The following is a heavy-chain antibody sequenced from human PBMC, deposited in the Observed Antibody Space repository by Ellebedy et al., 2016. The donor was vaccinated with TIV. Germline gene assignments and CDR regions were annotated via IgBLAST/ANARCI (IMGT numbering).Heavy chain of an antibody. Sequence: ASVKVSCKASGYTFTGYHIHWVRQAPGQGLEWMGIINPSGGSTSYAQKFQGRVTMTRDTSTSTVYMDLSSLRSEDTAVYYCASEAGVRYYYDSSGYSYLGYWGQGTLVTVSS. J-gene: IGHJ4*02. V-gene: IGHV1-46*01. D-gene: IGHD3-22*01. CDR2: INPSGGST. CDR3: ASEAGVRYYYDSSGYSYLGY. CDR1: GYTFTGYH.